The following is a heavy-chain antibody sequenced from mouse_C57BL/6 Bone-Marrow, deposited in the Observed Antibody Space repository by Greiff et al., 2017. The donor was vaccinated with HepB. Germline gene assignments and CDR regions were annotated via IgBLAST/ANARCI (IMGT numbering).Heavy chain of an antibody. CDR2: ISSGSSTI. CDR3: ARNDYYGSSPAWFAY. J-gene: IGHJ3*01. CDR1: GFTFSDYG. V-gene: IGHV5-17*01. Sequence: EVKLMESGGGLVKPGGSLKLSCAASGFTFSDYGMHWVRQAPEKGLEWVAYISSGSSTIYYADTVKGRFTISRDNAKNTLFLQMTSLRSEDTAMYYCARNDYYGSSPAWFAYWGQGTLVTVSA. D-gene: IGHD1-1*01.